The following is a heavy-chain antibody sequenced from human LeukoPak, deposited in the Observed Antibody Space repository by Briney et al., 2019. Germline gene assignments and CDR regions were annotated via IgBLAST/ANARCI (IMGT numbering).Heavy chain of an antibody. CDR3: ARGGGYGEV. CDR2: LYTSGSGHT. J-gene: IGHJ4*02. Sequence: PSETLSLTCTVSGGSISRYYWSWIRQPAGKGLEWIGRLYTSGSGHTNYNPSLKSRVTMSVETSKNQFSLKLTSVTAADMAVDYCARGGGYGEVWGQGTLVTVSS. D-gene: IGHD4-17*01. CDR1: GGSISRYY. V-gene: IGHV4-4*07.